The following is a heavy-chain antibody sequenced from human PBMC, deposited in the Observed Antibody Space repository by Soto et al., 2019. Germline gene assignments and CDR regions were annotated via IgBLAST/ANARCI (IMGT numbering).Heavy chain of an antibody. CDR3: AKDPSSFYDFWSGPLKHFDY. CDR1: GFTFSSYA. D-gene: IGHD3-3*01. CDR2: ISGSGGST. V-gene: IGHV3-23*01. Sequence: GGSLRLSCAASGFTFSSYAMSWVRQAPGKGLEWVSAISGSGGSTYYADSVKGRFTISRDNSKNTLYLQMNSLRAEDTAVYYCAKDPSSFYDFWSGPLKHFDYWGQGTLVTVSS. J-gene: IGHJ4*02.